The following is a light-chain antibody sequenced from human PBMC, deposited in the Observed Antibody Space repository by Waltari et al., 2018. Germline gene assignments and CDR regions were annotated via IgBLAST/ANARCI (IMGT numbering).Light chain of an antibody. CDR2: ASS. J-gene: IGKJ1*01. CDR3: QQGDTGPPT. V-gene: IGKV1-12*01. Sequence: DVQMTQSPSSVSASVGDRPTITCRASQGISSALAWYQQKPGKAPKLLSYASSALQTCVPSRFSGSGSGTDFTLTISSLQPEDFATYYCQQGDTGPPTFGQGTKVEIK. CDR1: QGISSA.